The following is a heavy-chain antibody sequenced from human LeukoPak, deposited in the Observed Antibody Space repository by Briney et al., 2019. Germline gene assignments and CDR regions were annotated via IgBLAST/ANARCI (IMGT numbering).Heavy chain of an antibody. V-gene: IGHV4-59*01. CDR2: IYYSGST. CDR3: ARVGGVVVPAAIPPYYYGMDV. CDR1: GGSISSYY. J-gene: IGHJ6*02. Sequence: SETLSLTCTVSGGSISSYYWSWIRQPPGKGLEWIGYIYYSGSTNYNPSLKSRVTISVDMSKNQFSLKLSSVTAADTAVYYCARVGGVVVPAAIPPYYYGMDVWGQGTTVTVSS. D-gene: IGHD2-2*01.